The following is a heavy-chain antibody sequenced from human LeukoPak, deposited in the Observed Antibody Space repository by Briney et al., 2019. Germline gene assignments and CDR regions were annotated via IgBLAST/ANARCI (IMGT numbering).Heavy chain of an antibody. D-gene: IGHD2-2*01. CDR1: GYTFTSYY. CDR2: INPSGGST. Sequence: ASVKVSCKASGYTFTSYYMHWVRQAPGQGLEWMGIINPSGGSTSYAQKFQGRVTMTRDMSTSTAYMELRSLRSDDTAVYYCAVSAAAIVDYWGQGTLVTVSS. J-gene: IGHJ4*02. CDR3: AVSAAAIVDY. V-gene: IGHV1-46*01.